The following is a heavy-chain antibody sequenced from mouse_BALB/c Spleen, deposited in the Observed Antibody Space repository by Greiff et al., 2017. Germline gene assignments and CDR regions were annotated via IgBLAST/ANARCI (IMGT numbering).Heavy chain of an antibody. Sequence: EVHLVESGGGLVKLGGSLKLSCAASGFTFSSYYMSWVRQTPEKRLELVAAINSNGGSTYYPDTVKGRFTISRDNAKNTLYLQMSSLKSEDTALYYCARPFTTGYAMDYWGQGTSVTVSS. CDR2: INSNGGST. CDR1: GFTFSSYY. J-gene: IGHJ4*01. V-gene: IGHV5-6-2*01. CDR3: ARPFTTGYAMDY.